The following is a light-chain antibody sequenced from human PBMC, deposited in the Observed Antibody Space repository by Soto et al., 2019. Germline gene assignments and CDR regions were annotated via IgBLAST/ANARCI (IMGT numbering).Light chain of an antibody. J-gene: IGLJ3*02. CDR1: SSDVGSYNL. CDR3: CSYAGSSTWV. V-gene: IGLV2-23*01. Sequence: QSALTQPASVSGSPGQSITISCTGTSSDVGSYNLVSWYQQHPGKAPKLMIYEGNERPSGVSHRFSGSKSGNTASLTISGLQAEDEADYYCCSYAGSSTWVFGGGTKVTVL. CDR2: EGN.